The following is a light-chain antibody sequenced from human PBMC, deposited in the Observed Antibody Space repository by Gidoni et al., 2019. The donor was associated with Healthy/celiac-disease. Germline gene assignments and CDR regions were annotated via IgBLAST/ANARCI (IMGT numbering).Light chain of an antibody. J-gene: IGKJ4*01. Sequence: DIQMTQSPSSLSASVGDRVTCTCRASQSISSYLNWYQQKPGKAPKLLIYAASSLQSGVPSRFSGSGSGTDFTLTISSLQPEDFATYYCQQSYSTPQLTFGGXTKVEIK. CDR2: AAS. V-gene: IGKV1-39*01. CDR1: QSISSY. CDR3: QQSYSTPQLT.